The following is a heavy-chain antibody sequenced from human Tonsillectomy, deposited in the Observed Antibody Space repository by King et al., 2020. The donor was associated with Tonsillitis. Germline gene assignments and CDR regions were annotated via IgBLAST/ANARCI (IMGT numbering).Heavy chain of an antibody. CDR2: IYDSGST. J-gene: IGHJ4*02. V-gene: IGHV4-59*01. CDR1: GGPISSYY. Sequence: VQLQESGPGLVKPSETLSLTCTVPGGPISSYYWSWIRQPPGKGLEWIGYIYDSGSTNYNPSLKSRGTISVDTSKNQLSLKLSSVTAADTAVYYCARGSNIADAGTGYYFDYWGQGTLVTVSS. CDR3: ARGSNIADAGTGYYFDY. D-gene: IGHD6-13*01.